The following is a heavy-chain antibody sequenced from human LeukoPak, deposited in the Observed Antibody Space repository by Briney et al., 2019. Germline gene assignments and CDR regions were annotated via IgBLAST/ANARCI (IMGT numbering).Heavy chain of an antibody. Sequence: SETLSLTCAVYGGSFSGYYWSWIRQPPGKGLEWIGEINHSGSTNYNPSLKSRVTISVDTSKNQFSLKLSSVTAADTAVYYCARVHTYYDFWSGYYPGNFDYWGQGTLVTVSS. CDR3: ARVHTYYDFWSGYYPGNFDY. CDR1: GGSFSGYY. J-gene: IGHJ4*02. V-gene: IGHV4-34*01. D-gene: IGHD3-3*01. CDR2: INHSGST.